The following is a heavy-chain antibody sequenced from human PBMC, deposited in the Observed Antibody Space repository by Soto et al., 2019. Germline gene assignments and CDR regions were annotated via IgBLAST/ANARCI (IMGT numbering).Heavy chain of an antibody. CDR1: GFTFSSYA. D-gene: IGHD4-17*01. CDR3: AKASRAYGDYPFDY. J-gene: IGHJ4*02. V-gene: IGHV3-23*01. Sequence: GGSLRLCCAASGFTFSSYAMSWVRQAPGKGLEWVSAISGRGGSTYYADSVKGRFTIARDNSKNTLYLQMNSLRAEDTAVYYCAKASRAYGDYPFDYWGQGTLVTVSS. CDR2: ISGRGGST.